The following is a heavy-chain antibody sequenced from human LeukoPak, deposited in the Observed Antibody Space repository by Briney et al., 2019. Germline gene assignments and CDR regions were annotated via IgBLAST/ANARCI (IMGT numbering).Heavy chain of an antibody. CDR1: GDSISSEGYS. J-gene: IGHJ4*02. V-gene: IGHV4-30-2*01. CDR2: IFHTGHS. Sequence: PSQTLSLTCAVSGDSISSEGYSWSWVRQPPGNGLEWIGYIFHTGHSNYNPSLKSRVTISIDRSKNQFSLKLTSVTAADTAVYYCARARESVTTSGSFFDFWGQGALVTVSS. D-gene: IGHD2-15*01. CDR3: ARARESVTTSGSFFDF.